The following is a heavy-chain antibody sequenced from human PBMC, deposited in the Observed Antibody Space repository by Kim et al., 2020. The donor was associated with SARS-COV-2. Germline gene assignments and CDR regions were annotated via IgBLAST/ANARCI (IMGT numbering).Heavy chain of an antibody. J-gene: IGHJ4*02. V-gene: IGHV3-21*01. Sequence: GGSLRLSCAASGFTFSSYNMNWVRQAPGKGLEWVSSISSSSNSIYYADSVKGRFTISRDNAKNSLYLLMNSRRAEDTAVYYCARGQWLRFAGWCSYWGQGTLVTVSS. CDR1: GFTFSSYN. CDR3: ARGQWLRFAGWCSY. CDR2: ISSSSNSI. D-gene: IGHD5-12*01.